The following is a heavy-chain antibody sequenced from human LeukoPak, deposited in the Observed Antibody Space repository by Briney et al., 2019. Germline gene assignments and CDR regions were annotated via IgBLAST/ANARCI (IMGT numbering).Heavy chain of an antibody. D-gene: IGHD6-19*01. CDR3: ARDKRIAVAGTFNY. CDR2: ISSSSSTI. Sequence: GGSLRLSCAASGFTFSSYSMNWVRQAPGKGLEWVSYISSSSSTIYYADSVKGRFTISRDNAKNSLYLQMNSLRAEDTAVYYCARDKRIAVAGTFNYWGQGTLVTVSS. J-gene: IGHJ4*02. CDR1: GFTFSSYS. V-gene: IGHV3-48*04.